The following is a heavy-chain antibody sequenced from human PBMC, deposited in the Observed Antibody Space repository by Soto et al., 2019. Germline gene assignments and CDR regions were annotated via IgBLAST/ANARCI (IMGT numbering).Heavy chain of an antibody. J-gene: IGHJ6*02. CDR1: GGSISSYY. CDR3: ARDYVSSYYDSSGYNYYYYGMDV. CDR2: IYTSGST. V-gene: IGHV4-4*07. D-gene: IGHD3-22*01. Sequence: SETLSLTCTVSGGSISSYYCSWIRQPAGKGLEWIGRIYTSGSTNYNPSLKSRVTISVDTSKNQFSLKLSSVTAADTAVYYCARDYVSSYYDSSGYNYYYYGMDVWGQGTTVTVSS.